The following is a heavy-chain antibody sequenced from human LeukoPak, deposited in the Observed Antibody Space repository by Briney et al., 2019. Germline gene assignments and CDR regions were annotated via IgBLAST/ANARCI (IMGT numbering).Heavy chain of an antibody. D-gene: IGHD3-10*01. CDR1: GFTFSSYA. CDR3: ARKPDYYGADY. CDR2: IKGDGGSP. Sequence: SGGSLRLSCAASGFTFSSYAMHWVRQAPGKGLVWVSRIKGDGGSPTYADSVKGRSTISRDNAKHTLYLQMNSLRAEDTAVYYCARKPDYYGADYWGQGTLVTVSS. J-gene: IGHJ4*02. V-gene: IGHV3-74*01.